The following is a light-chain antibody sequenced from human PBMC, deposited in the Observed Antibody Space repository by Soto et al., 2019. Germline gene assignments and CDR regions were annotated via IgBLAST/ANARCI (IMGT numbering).Light chain of an antibody. CDR3: QQYGSSPET. CDR1: QSVSSSY. CDR2: GAS. J-gene: IGKJ1*01. V-gene: IGKV3-20*01. Sequence: IVLTQSPGTVSLTQGERATLSCRASQSVSSSYLAWYQQKPGQAPRLLIYGASSRATGTPDRFSGSGSGTDFTLTISRLEPEDFAVYYCQQYGSSPETFGQGTKVDI.